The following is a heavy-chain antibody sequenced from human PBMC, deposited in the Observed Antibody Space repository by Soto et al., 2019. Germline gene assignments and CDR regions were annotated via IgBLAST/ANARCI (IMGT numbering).Heavy chain of an antibody. Sequence: SETLSLTFTVSGASITNFYWSWIRQPPGKGLEWIVYIYNTGTTNYNPSLESRLAISIDPSKNQFSLKLSSVTAADTAVYFCTRDRGCSGERSHSGFHXWGQGTLVTVSX. V-gene: IGHV4-59*12. CDR2: IYNTGTT. CDR1: GASITNFY. J-gene: IGHJ5*02. CDR3: TRDRGCSGERSHSGFHX. D-gene: IGHD2-15*01.